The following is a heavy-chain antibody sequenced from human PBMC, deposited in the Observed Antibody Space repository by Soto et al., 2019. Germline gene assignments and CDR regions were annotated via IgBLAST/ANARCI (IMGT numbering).Heavy chain of an antibody. D-gene: IGHD6-6*01. CDR3: ATQESSSAAYSHGMDV. V-gene: IGHV4-39*01. CDR1: GGSISSSGYY. Sequence: KASETLSLTCTVSGGSISSSGYYWGWIRQPPGKGLEWIGHIYYSGRTFYNPSLKSRVTMSVGTSKNQFSLKLSSVTAADTAVYYXATQESSSAAYSHGMDVWGEGTTVTVSS. CDR2: IYYSGRT. J-gene: IGHJ6*04.